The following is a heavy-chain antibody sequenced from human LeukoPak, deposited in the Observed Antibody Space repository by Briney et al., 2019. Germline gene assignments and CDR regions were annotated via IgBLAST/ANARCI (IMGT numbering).Heavy chain of an antibody. CDR3: ARGFRPGYNLY. CDR1: GFTFNTYA. D-gene: IGHD3/OR15-3a*01. J-gene: IGHJ4*02. V-gene: IGHV3-23*01. Sequence: PGGFLRLSCAASGFTFNTYAMAWVRQAPGQGLEWVSSISGSGSRVITFYADSVKGRFTISRDNSKNSLYLQMNSLRDEDTAVYYCARGFRPGYNLYWGQGTLVTVSS. CDR2: ISGSGSRVIT.